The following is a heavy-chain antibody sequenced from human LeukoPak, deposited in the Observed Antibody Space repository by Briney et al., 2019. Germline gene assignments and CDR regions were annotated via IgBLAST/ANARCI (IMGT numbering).Heavy chain of an antibody. V-gene: IGHV3-30*01. J-gene: IGHJ6*03. D-gene: IGHD6-13*01. CDR3: AREDVAAAGIPINYMDV. Sequence: GRSLRLSCAASGFTFSSYAMHWVRQAPGKGLEWVAVISYDGSNKYYADSVKGRFTISRDNSKNTLYLQMNSLRAEDTAVYYCAREDVAAAGIPINYMDVWGKGTTVTVSS. CDR2: ISYDGSNK. CDR1: GFTFSSYA.